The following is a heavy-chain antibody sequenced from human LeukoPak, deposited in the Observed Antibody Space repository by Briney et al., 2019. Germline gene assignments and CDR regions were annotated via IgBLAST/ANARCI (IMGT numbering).Heavy chain of an antibody. CDR1: GGSFSGYY. D-gene: IGHD3-10*01. V-gene: IGHV4-34*01. Sequence: PSETLSLTCAVYGGSFSGYYWSWIRQPPGKGLEWIGEINHSGSTNYNPSLKSRVTISVDTSKNQFSLKLSSVTAADTAVYYCARHNGRRGITMVRGVIGYYYMDVWGKGTTVTISS. J-gene: IGHJ6*03. CDR3: ARHNGRRGITMVRGVIGYYYMDV. CDR2: INHSGST.